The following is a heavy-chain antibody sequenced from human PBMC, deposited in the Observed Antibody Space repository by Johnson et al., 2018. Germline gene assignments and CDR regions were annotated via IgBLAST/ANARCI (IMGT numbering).Heavy chain of an antibody. V-gene: IGHV3-30*18. J-gene: IGHJ3*02. D-gene: IGHD3-22*01. CDR3: AKDRSYDSSGDAFDI. CDR1: GFTFSSYG. CDR2: ISYDGSNK. Sequence: VQLLEAGGGVVQPGRSLRLSCAASGFTFSSYGMHWVRQAPGKGLEWVAVISYDGSNKYYADSVKGRFTISRDNSKNKLYLQMNSLRAEETAVYYCAKDRSYDSSGDAFDIWGQGTMVTVSS.